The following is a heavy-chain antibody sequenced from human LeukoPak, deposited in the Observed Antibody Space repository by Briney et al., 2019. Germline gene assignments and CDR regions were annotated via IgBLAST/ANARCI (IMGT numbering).Heavy chain of an antibody. CDR2: ISGSGGST. D-gene: IGHD6-25*01. J-gene: IGHJ4*02. CDR3: ATPESAGDGFSHFDY. Sequence: GGSLRLSCAASGFTFSSYAMGWVRQAPGKGLEWVSAISGSGGSTYYADSVKGRFTISRDNSKNTLYLQMNSLRAEDTAVYYCATPESAGDGFSHFDYWGQGTLVTSPQ. CDR1: GFTFSSYA. V-gene: IGHV3-23*01.